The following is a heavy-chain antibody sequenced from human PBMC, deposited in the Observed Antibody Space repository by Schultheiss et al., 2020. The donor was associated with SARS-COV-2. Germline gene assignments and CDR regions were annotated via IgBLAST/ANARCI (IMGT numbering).Heavy chain of an antibody. CDR3: AKVKWDLRYLDY. CDR1: GFTFSSYA. J-gene: IGHJ4*02. D-gene: IGHD1-26*01. CDR2: ISNSGGNT. V-gene: IGHV3-23*01. Sequence: GESLKISCAASGFTFSSYAMSWVRQAPGKGLEWVSIISNSGGNTDYAGSVKGRFTISRDNSKNTLDLQMNSLRVEDTALYFCAKVKWDLRYLDYWGQGILVTVSS.